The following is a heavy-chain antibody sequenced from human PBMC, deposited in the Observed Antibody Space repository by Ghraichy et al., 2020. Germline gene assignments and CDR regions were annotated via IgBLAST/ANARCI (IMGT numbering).Heavy chain of an antibody. J-gene: IGHJ4*02. Sequence: TLSLTCAISGDSVSSNSGAWNWIRQSPSRGLEWLGRTYYRSKWYNDYALSVKSRITINPDTSKNQFSLQLNSVTLEDTAVYYCARDSSVGDGRNPCFDYWGQGTLVTVSS. D-gene: IGHD5-24*01. CDR1: GDSVSSNSGA. CDR2: TYYRSKWYN. V-gene: IGHV6-1*01. CDR3: ARDSSVGDGRNPCFDY.